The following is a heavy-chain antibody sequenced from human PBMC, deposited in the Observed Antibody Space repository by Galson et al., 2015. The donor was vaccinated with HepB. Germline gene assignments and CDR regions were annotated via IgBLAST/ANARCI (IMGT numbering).Heavy chain of an antibody. V-gene: IGHV4-59*01. CDR1: GGSISSYY. CDR3: ARVNYDILTGYSLDY. Sequence: TLSLTCTVSGGSISSYYWSWIRQPPGKGLEWIGYIYYSGSTNYNPSLKSRVTISVDTSKNQFSLKLSSVTAADTAVYYCARVNYDILTGYSLDYWGQGTLVTVSS. CDR2: IYYSGST. J-gene: IGHJ4*02. D-gene: IGHD3-9*01.